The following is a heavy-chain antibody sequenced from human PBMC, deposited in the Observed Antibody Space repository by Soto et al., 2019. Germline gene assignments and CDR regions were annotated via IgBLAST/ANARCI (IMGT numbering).Heavy chain of an antibody. D-gene: IGHD3-16*01. Sequence: QVQLVESGGGVVRPGKSLTVSCTGSGFVFGGYGIHWVRQTPGKGLEWLAMTSYDGSNKYFADSVKGRFTISRDNSKNTVYLQMDNLRLEDTAVYYSARGGDVFDYWGRGTPVTVSS. J-gene: IGHJ4*02. CDR3: ARGGDVFDY. CDR2: TSYDGSNK. V-gene: IGHV3-30*03. CDR1: GFVFGGYG.